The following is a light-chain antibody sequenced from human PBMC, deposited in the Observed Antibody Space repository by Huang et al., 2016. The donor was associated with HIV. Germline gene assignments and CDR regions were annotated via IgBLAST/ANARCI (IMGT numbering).Light chain of an antibody. CDR2: GGS. V-gene: IGKV3-15*01. CDR3: QQYNDCPLT. Sequence: EIVMTQSPATLSVSPGERVTLSCRASQSLASQVAWYQQKRGQSPRLLIYGGSTRATDIPARFNGSGSGTDFTLTINSLQSEDFATYYCQQYNDCPLTFGQGTEVEIK. CDR1: QSLASQ. J-gene: IGKJ1*01.